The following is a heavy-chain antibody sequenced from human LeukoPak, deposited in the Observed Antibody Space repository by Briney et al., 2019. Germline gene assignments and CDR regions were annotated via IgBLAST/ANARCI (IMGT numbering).Heavy chain of an antibody. CDR1: GFTFSSYS. CDR2: ISSSSSYI. V-gene: IGHV3-21*04. J-gene: IGHJ4*02. D-gene: IGHD2-15*01. Sequence: GGSLRLSCAASGFTFSSYSMKWVRQAPGKGLEWVSSISSSSSYIYYADSVKGRFTISRDNAKNSLYLQMNSLRAEDTALYYCARGDIRFDYWGQGTLVTVSS. CDR3: ARGDIRFDY.